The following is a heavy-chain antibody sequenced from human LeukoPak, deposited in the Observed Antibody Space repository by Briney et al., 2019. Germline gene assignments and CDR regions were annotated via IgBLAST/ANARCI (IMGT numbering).Heavy chain of an antibody. CDR2: ISRGGSTI. J-gene: IGHJ2*01. D-gene: IGHD1-1*01. V-gene: IGHV3-11*01. CDR1: GFTFSDYY. CDR3: ARQLANYWYFDL. Sequence: GGSLRLSCAASGFTFSDYYMSWIRQAPGKGLEWVSYISRGGSTIYYADSVKGRLTISRHNAKNSLYLQMNSLRAEDTAVYYCARQLANYWYFDLWGRGTLVTVSS.